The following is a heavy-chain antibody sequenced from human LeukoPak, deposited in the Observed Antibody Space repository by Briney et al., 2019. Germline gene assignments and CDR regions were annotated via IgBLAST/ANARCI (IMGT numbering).Heavy chain of an antibody. J-gene: IGHJ5*02. D-gene: IGHD6-13*01. Sequence: ASVKVSCKASGYTFTGYYMHWVRQAPGQGLGWMGWINPNSGGTNYAQKFQGRVTMTRDTSISTAYMELSRLRSDDTAVYYCARPTVAAAGINWFDPWGQGTLVTVSS. V-gene: IGHV1-2*02. CDR1: GYTFTGYY. CDR3: ARPTVAAAGINWFDP. CDR2: INPNSGGT.